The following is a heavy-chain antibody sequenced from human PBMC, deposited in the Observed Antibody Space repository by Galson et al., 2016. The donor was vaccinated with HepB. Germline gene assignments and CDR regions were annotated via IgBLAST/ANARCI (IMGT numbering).Heavy chain of an antibody. D-gene: IGHD3/OR15-3a*01. CDR3: AREDWGLSDS. CDR1: GFAFNVYW. J-gene: IGHJ4*02. Sequence: GSLRLSCAASGFAFNVYWMAWVRQAPGKGLEWVATIDKDGTLKHYVDSVRGRLTISRDNAKNSLYLQMNSLRVDDTAVYYCAREDWGLSDSWGQGTLVTVSS. CDR2: IDKDGTLK. V-gene: IGHV3-7*01.